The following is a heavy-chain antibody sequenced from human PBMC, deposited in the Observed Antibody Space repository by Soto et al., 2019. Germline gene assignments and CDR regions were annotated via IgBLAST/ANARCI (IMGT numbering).Heavy chain of an antibody. J-gene: IGHJ4*02. D-gene: IGHD5-12*01. CDR1: GFTFSSYA. CDR3: VKSRGGNNFDFFD. Sequence: RLSCSASGFTFSSYAMHWVRQAPGKGLEYVSGIRGNGDPPFYADSVKGRFTISRDNSKNTLYLQMSSLGADDTAVYYCVKSRGGNNFDFFDWGQGALVTVSS. V-gene: IGHV3-64D*06. CDR2: IRGNGDPP.